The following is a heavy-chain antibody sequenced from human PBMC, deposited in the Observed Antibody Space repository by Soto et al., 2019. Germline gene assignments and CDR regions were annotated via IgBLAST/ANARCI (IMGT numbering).Heavy chain of an antibody. CDR2: IWYDGSGQ. V-gene: IGHV3-33*03. D-gene: IGHD1-1*01. J-gene: IGHJ6*02. Sequence: QVQLVESGGGLVQPGRSLRLSCVVSGFTFSNYGMHWVRQAPGKGLEWVADIWYDGSGQRYAGSVQGRFTISRDNSKNTLYLQINSLRVEDTAVYYCAKDEVSRKDDGHSLDVWGQGTTVTVSS. CDR1: GFTFSNYG. CDR3: AKDEVSRKDDGHSLDV.